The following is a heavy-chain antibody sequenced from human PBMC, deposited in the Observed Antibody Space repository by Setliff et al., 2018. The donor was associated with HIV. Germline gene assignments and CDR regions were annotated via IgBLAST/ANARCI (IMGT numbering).Heavy chain of an antibody. Sequence: SETLSLTCAVSGYSISSGYYWGWIRQPPGKGLEWIGSIYHSGSTYYNPSLKSRVTISVDTSKNQFSLKLSSVTAADTAVYSCARQDVDIVATTPCHFDYWGQGTLVTVSS. V-gene: IGHV4-38-2*01. CDR1: GYSISSGYY. CDR3: ARQDVDIVATTPCHFDY. CDR2: IYHSGST. D-gene: IGHD5-12*01. J-gene: IGHJ4*02.